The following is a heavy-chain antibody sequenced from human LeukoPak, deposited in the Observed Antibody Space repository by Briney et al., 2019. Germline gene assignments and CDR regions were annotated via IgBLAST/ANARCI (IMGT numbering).Heavy chain of an antibody. V-gene: IGHV3-23*01. CDR1: GFTFSGFA. Sequence: GGSLRLSCAASGFTFSGFAMAWVRQIPGKGLEWISGILANGFTQYYADSVRGRFTISRDNSRDTLFLEMSSLRGDDTAIYFCAKDLTYGDGRWEFASWCQGTLVTVA. D-gene: IGHD4-17*01. CDR3: AKDLTYGDGRWEFAS. J-gene: IGHJ5*01. CDR2: ILANGFTQ.